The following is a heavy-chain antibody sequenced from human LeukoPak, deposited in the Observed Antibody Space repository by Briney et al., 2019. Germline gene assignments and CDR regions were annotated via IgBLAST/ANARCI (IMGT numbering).Heavy chain of an antibody. CDR1: GGSISSGSCY. V-gene: IGHV4-61*02. CDR3: ARESGYSYGYLPQVFFDY. J-gene: IGHJ4*02. Sequence: SETLSLTCTVSGGSISSGSCYWSWIRQPAGKGLEWIGRIYTSGSTNYNPSLKSRVTISVDTSKNQFSLKLSSVTAADTAVYYCARESGYSYGYLPQVFFDYWGQGTLVTVSS. CDR2: IYTSGST. D-gene: IGHD5-18*01.